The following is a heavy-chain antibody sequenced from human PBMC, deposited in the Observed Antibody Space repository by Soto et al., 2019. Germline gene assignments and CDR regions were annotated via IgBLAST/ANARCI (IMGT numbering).Heavy chain of an antibody. CDR1: GFTFSSYG. CDR2: ISYDGSNK. J-gene: IGHJ6*02. CDR3: AKDRQPAYYGMDV. V-gene: IGHV3-30*18. Sequence: QVQLVESGGGVVQPGRSLRLSCAASGFTFSSYGMHWVRQAPGKGLEWVAVISYDGSNKYYADSVKGRFTISRDNSKNTLYLEMNSLRAEDTTVYYCAKDRQPAYYGMDVWGQGTTVTVSS. D-gene: IGHD5-18*01.